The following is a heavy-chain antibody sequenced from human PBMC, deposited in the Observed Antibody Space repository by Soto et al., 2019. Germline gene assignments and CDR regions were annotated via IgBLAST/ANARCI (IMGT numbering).Heavy chain of an antibody. CDR1: GFNPSNYA. J-gene: IGHJ4*02. CDR2: ISGSGDRT. V-gene: IGHV3-23*01. D-gene: IGHD2-8*01. Sequence: GWSLRLSCAASGFNPSNYAMTWARQAPGKGPEWVSSISGSGDRTYYADSVKGRFTISRDNSKSTLYLQMNSLRAEDTAVYYCTNWVEGTMVYFDYWGQGTLVTVSS. CDR3: TNWVEGTMVYFDY.